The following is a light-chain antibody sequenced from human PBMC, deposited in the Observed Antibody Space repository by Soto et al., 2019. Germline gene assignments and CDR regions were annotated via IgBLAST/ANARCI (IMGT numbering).Light chain of an antibody. V-gene: IGKV1-39*01. CDR3: EQSYSTRWT. Sequence: DIQMTQSPSSLSASVGDRVTITCRASQSISNYLNWYQQKPGKAPKLLIYGASSLQSGVPSRFSGSGSGTDFTLTISSLQPEDFATYYCEQSYSTRWTFGQGTKVDTK. CDR2: GAS. J-gene: IGKJ1*01. CDR1: QSISNY.